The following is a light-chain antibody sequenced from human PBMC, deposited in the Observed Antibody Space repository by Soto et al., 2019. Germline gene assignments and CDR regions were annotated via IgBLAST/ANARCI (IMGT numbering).Light chain of an antibody. V-gene: IGKV1-39*01. Sequence: IQMTQSPSSLSASEGDRVTITCRASQSVDAYLHWFQQKPGKPPKLLIYAACTLQSGVPSRFSGSGSETDFTLTISSLQPEDFATYYCQQSHSAPYTFGQGTKVEIK. CDR3: QQSHSAPYT. CDR1: QSVDAY. J-gene: IGKJ2*01. CDR2: AAC.